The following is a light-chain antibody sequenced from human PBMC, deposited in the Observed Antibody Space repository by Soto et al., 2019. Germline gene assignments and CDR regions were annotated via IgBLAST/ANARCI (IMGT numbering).Light chain of an antibody. V-gene: IGKV3-15*01. CDR2: GAS. J-gene: IGKJ4*01. CDR3: QQYNNWPPLT. CDR1: QSVSTN. Sequence: EIVMTQFPATLSVSPGERATLSCRASQSVSTNLAWYQQKPGQAPRLLIYGASTRATGIPARFSGRGSGTEFTLTISSLQSEDFAVYYCQQYNNWPPLTFGGGTKVEIK.